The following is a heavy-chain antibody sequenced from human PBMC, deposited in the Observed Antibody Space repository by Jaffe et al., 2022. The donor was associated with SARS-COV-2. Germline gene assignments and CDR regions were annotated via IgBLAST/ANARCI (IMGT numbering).Heavy chain of an antibody. CDR1: GFTFSSYG. CDR2: ISYDGSNK. Sequence: QVQLVESGGGVVQPGRSLRLSCAASGFTFSSYGMHWVRQAPGKGLEWVAVISYDGSNKYYADSVKGRFTISRDNSKNTLYLQMNSLRAEDTAVYYCAKGVEMATMSPIFGDYWGQGTLVTVSS. J-gene: IGHJ4*02. D-gene: IGHD3-3*02. CDR3: AKGVEMATMSPIFGDY. V-gene: IGHV3-30*18.